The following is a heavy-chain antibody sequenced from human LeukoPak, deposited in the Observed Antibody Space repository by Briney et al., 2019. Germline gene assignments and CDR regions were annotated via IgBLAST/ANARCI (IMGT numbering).Heavy chain of an antibody. J-gene: IGHJ6*02. CDR1: GFTFSSYA. CDR2: ISYDGSNK. CDR3: ARDRRKDYIRGSYYYYYGMDV. D-gene: IGHD4-11*01. V-gene: IGHV3-30-3*01. Sequence: PGRSLRLSCAASGFTFSSYAMHGVRQAPGKGLEWVAVISYDGSNKYYADSVKGRFTISRDNSKNTLYLQMNSLRAEDTAVYYCARDRRKDYIRGSYYYYYGMDVWGQGTTVTVSS.